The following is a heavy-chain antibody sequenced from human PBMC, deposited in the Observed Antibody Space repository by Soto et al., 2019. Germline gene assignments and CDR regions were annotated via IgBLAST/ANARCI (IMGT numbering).Heavy chain of an antibody. Sequence: PGGSLRLSCAASGFTFSNTWMSWVRQTPGKGLEWVGRIRSKTDGGTTDFAAPVKGRLSISRDDSKNTLFLQMNSLETEDTAVYYCTTAHYSGSPKWGQGTPVTVSS. CDR3: TTAHYSGSPK. CDR1: GFTFSNTW. CDR2: IRSKTDGGTT. D-gene: IGHD1-26*01. J-gene: IGHJ4*02. V-gene: IGHV3-15*01.